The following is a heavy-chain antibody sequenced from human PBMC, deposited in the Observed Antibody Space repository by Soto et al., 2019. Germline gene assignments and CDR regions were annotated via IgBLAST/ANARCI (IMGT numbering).Heavy chain of an antibody. D-gene: IGHD1-26*01. Sequence: GESLKISCKGSGYSFTSYWIGWVLQIPWKGLEWMGIIYPGDSDTRYSPSFQGQVTISADKSISTAYLQWSSLKASDTAMYYCARLSGFGPEYYYYGMDVWGQGTTVTVSS. CDR2: IYPGDSDT. CDR1: GYSFTSYW. V-gene: IGHV5-51*01. J-gene: IGHJ6*02. CDR3: ARLSGFGPEYYYYGMDV.